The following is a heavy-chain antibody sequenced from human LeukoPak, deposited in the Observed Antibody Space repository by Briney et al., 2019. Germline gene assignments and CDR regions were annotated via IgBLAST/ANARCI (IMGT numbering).Heavy chain of an antibody. CDR1: GFTFSSYW. CDR3: AELGITMIGGV. V-gene: IGHV3-7*01. Sequence: GGSLRLSCAASGFTFSSYWMSWVRQAPGKGLEWVATIKQDGSETYYVDSVKGRFTISRDNAKNSLYLQMNSLRAEDTAVYYCAELGITMIGGVWGKGTTVTISS. CDR2: IKQDGSET. D-gene: IGHD3-10*02. J-gene: IGHJ6*04.